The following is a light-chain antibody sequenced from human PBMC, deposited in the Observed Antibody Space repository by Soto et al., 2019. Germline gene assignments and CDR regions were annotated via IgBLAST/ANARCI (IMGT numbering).Light chain of an antibody. CDR1: FSNLGSNF. Sequence: QSVLTQPPSASGTPGQRVTITCSGTFSNLGSNFDFWYQQLPGAAPKLLISRNDQRPSGVTDRFSGSKSGTSASLAISGLRSEDEADDDCSAWYDSLSGVVFGGGTKLTVL. J-gene: IGLJ2*01. CDR3: SAWYDSLSGVV. CDR2: RND. V-gene: IGLV1-47*01.